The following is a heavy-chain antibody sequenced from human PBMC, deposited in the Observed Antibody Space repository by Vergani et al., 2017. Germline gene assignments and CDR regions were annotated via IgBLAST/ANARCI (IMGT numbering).Heavy chain of an antibody. CDR3: ARGLNLDTKSGLDWFDP. J-gene: IGHJ5*02. Sequence: EVQLVESGGGLVQPGGSLRLSCAASGFTFSSYSMNWVRQAPGKGLEWVSYISSSSSTIYYADSVKGRFTISRDNAKNPLYLQMNSLRAEDTAVYYCARGLNLDTKSGLDWFDPWGQGTLVTVSS. CDR2: ISSSSSTI. D-gene: IGHD3-10*01. CDR1: GFTFSSYS. V-gene: IGHV3-48*04.